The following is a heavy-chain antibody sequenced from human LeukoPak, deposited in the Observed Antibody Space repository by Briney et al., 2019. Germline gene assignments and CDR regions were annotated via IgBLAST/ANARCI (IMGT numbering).Heavy chain of an antibody. V-gene: IGHV1-69*13. Sequence: SVTVSCKASGGTFSSYAISWVRQAPGQGLEWMGGIIPIFGTANYAQKFQGRVTITADESTSTAYMELCSLRSEDTAVYYCARFGYYGSGSYYQYNWFDPWGQGTLVTVSS. J-gene: IGHJ5*02. D-gene: IGHD3-10*01. CDR1: GGTFSSYA. CDR3: ARFGYYGSGSYYQYNWFDP. CDR2: IIPIFGTA.